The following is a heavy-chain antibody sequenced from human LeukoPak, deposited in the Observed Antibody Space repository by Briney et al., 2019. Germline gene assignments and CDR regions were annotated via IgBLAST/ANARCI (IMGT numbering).Heavy chain of an antibody. Sequence: GGSLRLSCAASGFTFSSYGMHWVRQAPGKGLEWVAVISYDGSNKYYADSVKGRFTISRDNSENTLYLQMNSLRAEDTALYYCAKSVAGTFYYSYGMDVWGQGTTVTVSS. J-gene: IGHJ6*02. V-gene: IGHV3-30*18. D-gene: IGHD6-19*01. CDR3: AKSVAGTFYYSYGMDV. CDR2: ISYDGSNK. CDR1: GFTFSSYG.